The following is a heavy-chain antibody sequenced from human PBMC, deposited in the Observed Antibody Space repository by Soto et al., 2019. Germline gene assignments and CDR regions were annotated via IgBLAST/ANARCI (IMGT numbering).Heavy chain of an antibody. CDR2: ISYDGSNK. J-gene: IGHJ4*02. Sequence: GGSLRLSCAASGFTFSSYAMHWVRQAPGKGLEWVAVISYDGSNKYYADSVKGRFTISRDNSKNTLYLQMNSLRAEDTAVYYCARGDSSGYLYYFDYWGQGTLVTVSS. CDR1: GFTFSSYA. D-gene: IGHD3-22*01. V-gene: IGHV3-30-3*01. CDR3: ARGDSSGYLYYFDY.